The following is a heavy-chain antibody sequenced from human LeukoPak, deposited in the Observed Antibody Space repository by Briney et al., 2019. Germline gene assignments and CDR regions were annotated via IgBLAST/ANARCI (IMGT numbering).Heavy chain of an antibody. CDR1: GYSFTGHF. J-gene: IGHJ4*02. V-gene: IGHV1-2*02. Sequence: GASVKVSCKASGYSFTGHFMHWVRQAPGQGLEWMGWIDPKSGGTNYAQNFQGRVTMTRDTSISTGYMELSRLTSDDSAIYYCTRWRGYSSGWSGPFDDWGQGTLVTVSS. CDR3: TRWRGYSSGWSGPFDD. CDR2: IDPKSGGT. D-gene: IGHD6-19*01.